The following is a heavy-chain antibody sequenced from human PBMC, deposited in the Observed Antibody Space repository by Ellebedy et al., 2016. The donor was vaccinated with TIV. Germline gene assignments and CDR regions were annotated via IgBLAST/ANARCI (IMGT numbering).Heavy chain of an antibody. CDR1: GYTFTSYG. V-gene: IGHV1-18*01. CDR2: ISAYNGNT. Sequence: ASVKVSXXASGYTFTSYGISWVRQAPGQGLEWMGWISAYNGNTNYAQKLQGRVTMTTDTSTSTAYMELRSLRSDDTAVYYCARDVAVAVFDYWGQGTLVTVSS. D-gene: IGHD6-19*01. J-gene: IGHJ4*02. CDR3: ARDVAVAVFDY.